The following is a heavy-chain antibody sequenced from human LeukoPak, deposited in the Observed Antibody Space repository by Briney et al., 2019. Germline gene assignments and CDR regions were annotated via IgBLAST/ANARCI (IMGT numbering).Heavy chain of an antibody. CDR3: ARRSGLLWFGELSY. J-gene: IGHJ4*02. D-gene: IGHD3-10*01. V-gene: IGHV4-59*12. CDR2: IYYSGST. Sequence: SETLSLTCTVSGGSISSYYWSWIRQPPGKGLEWIGYIYYSGSTNYNPSLKSRVTISVDTSKNQFSLKLSSVTAADTAVYYCARRSGLLWFGELSYWGQGTLVTVSS. CDR1: GGSISSYY.